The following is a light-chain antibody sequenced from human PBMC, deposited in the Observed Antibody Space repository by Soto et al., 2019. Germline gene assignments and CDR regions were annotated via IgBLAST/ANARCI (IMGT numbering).Light chain of an antibody. V-gene: IGLV2-14*01. CDR2: DVS. J-gene: IGLJ1*01. CDR1: SSEVGGYNY. CDR3: SSYTSSSTPDV. Sequence: QSVLTQPASVSGSPGQSITISCTGTSSEVGGYNYVSWYQQHPGKAPKLMIYDVSNRPSGVSNRFSGSKSGNTASLTISGLQAEDEAGYYCSSYTSSSTPDVFGTGTKVTVL.